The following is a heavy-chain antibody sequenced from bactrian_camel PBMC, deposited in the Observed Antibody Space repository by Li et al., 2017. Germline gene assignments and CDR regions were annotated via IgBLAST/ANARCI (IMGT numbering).Heavy chain of an antibody. CDR3: AADEALCGGSWWGPSY. CDR1: FFILDDFD. V-gene: IGHV3S66*01. D-gene: IGHD6*01. J-gene: IGHJ4*01. CDR2: ISGDGST. Sequence: QLVESGGGSVQSGGSLRLSCRPSFFILDDFDMMWYRQAPGNECELVSSISGDGSTYYTDAVKGRFTISHDNAKNSVDLQMNSLKPDDTAVYYCAADEALCGGSWWGPSYWGQGTQVTVS.